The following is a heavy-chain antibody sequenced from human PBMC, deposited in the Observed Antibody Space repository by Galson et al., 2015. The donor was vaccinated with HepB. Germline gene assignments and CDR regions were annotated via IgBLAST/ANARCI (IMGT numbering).Heavy chain of an antibody. J-gene: IGHJ6*03. CDR2: MNPNSGDT. CDR1: GYTFTSHD. V-gene: IGHV1-8*01. Sequence: SVKVSCKASGYTFTSHDIKWVRQATGQGLEWMGWMNPNSGDTGYAQKFQGRDSMTRNTSINTAYMELRSLRSEDTAVYYCARGGRKTLVPATSKCYYYYTDVWGKGTTVTVAS. CDR3: ARGGRKTLVPATSKCYYYYTDV. D-gene: IGHD2-2*01.